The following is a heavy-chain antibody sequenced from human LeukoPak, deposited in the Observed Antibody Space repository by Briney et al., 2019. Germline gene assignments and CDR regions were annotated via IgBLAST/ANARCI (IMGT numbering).Heavy chain of an antibody. CDR2: IIPILGIA. V-gene: IGHV1-69*04. CDR1: GGTFSSYA. J-gene: IGHJ5*02. D-gene: IGHD6-19*01. CDR3: ARDLAGSSGWYRVRGNWFDP. Sequence: SVKVSCKASGGTFSSYAISWVRQAPGQGLEWVGRIIPILGIANYAQKFKGRVTITADKSTSTAYMELSSLRSEDTAVYYCARDLAGSSGWYRVRGNWFDPWGQGTLVTVSS.